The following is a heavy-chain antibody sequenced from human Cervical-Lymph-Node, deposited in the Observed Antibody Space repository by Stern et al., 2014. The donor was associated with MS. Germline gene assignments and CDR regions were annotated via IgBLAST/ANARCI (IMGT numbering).Heavy chain of an antibody. CDR3: ARGLETRFRSNGMDV. Sequence: EVQLGESGGGLVQPGGSLRLSCAASGFTFSSYWMTWVRQAPGKVLEWVANIKEDGSEKYYVDSVRGRFTISRDNAKNSLYLQVINLRADDTAVYYCARGLETRFRSNGMDVWGQGTTVTVSS. CDR2: IKEDGSEK. D-gene: IGHD1-1*01. CDR1: GFTFSSYW. V-gene: IGHV3-7*01. J-gene: IGHJ6*02.